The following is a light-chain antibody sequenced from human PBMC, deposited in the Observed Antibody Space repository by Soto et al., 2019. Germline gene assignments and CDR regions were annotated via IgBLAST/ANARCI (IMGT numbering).Light chain of an antibody. CDR3: SSYTSRSTLGV. CDR1: SSDVGGYNY. J-gene: IGLJ3*02. V-gene: IGLV2-14*01. Sequence: VLTQPASVSGSPGQSITISCTGTSSDVGGYNYVSWYQQHPGKAPKLMIYDVSNRPSGFSNRFAGSKSGNTASLTISGLQAEDEAYYYGSSYTSRSTLGVFGGGTKVTVL. CDR2: DVS.